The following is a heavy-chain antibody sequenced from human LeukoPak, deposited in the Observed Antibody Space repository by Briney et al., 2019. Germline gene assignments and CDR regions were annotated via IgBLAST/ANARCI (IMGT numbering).Heavy chain of an antibody. J-gene: IGHJ4*02. CDR3: ARQRLELMSDPFDY. V-gene: IGHV4-39*01. Sequence: PSETLSLACTVSGGSISSNGIYWGWVRQPPGKGLEWIGSIYYSGSTYYNPSLKSRVTMSVDTSKNQFSLKLSSVTAADTAVYYCARQRLELMSDPFDYWGQGTLVTVSS. D-gene: IGHD1-7*01. CDR1: GGSISSNGIY. CDR2: IYYSGST.